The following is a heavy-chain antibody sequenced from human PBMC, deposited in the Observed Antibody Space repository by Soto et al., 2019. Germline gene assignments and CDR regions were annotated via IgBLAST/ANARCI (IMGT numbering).Heavy chain of an antibody. CDR3: ERDLSIGLFDY. V-gene: IGHV1-18*01. D-gene: IGHD2-21*01. CDR2: ISAHNGNT. J-gene: IGHJ4*02. CDR1: GYTFTSYG. Sequence: QVQLVQSGAEVKKPGASVKVSCKASGYTFTSYGISWVRQAPGQGLEWMGWISAHNGNTKYAQKLKGRVTVPTDTSTSTAYMELRSLRADDTAVYYCERDLSIGLFDYWGQGTLVTVSS.